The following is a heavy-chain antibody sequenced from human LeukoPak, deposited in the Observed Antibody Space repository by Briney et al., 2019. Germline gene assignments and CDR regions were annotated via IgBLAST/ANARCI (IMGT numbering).Heavy chain of an antibody. CDR1: GGTFSSYA. CDR2: IIPIFGTA. J-gene: IGHJ4*02. V-gene: IGHV1-69*06. Sequence: ASVKVSCKAPGGTFSSYAISWVRQAPGQGLEWMGRIIPIFGTANYAQKFQGRVTITADKSTSTAYMELSSLRSEDTAVYYCGRGDYYDSSGCDYWGQGTLVTVSS. D-gene: IGHD3-22*01. CDR3: GRGDYYDSSGCDY.